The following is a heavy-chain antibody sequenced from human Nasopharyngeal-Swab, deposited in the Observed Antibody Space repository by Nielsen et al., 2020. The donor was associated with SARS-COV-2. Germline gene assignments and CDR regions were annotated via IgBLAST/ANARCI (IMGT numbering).Heavy chain of an antibody. CDR1: GGSISSGGYY. J-gene: IGHJ4*02. V-gene: IGHV4-31*03. D-gene: IGHD3-22*01. Sequence: SETLSLTCTVSGGSISSGGYYWSWIRQHPGKGLEWIGYIYYSGSTYYNLSLKSRVTISVDTSKNQFSLKLSSVTAADTAVYYCARGDYYDSSGYSWGQGTLVTVSS. CDR2: IYYSGST. CDR3: ARGDYYDSSGYS.